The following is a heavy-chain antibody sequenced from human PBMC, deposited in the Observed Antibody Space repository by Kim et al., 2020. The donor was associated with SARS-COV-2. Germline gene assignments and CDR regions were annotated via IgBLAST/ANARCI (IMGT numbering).Heavy chain of an antibody. Sequence: GGSLRLSCAAPRLTFNAYAMTWVRQAPGKGLEWVSSISGGGGITDYADSVKGRFTISRDNSKNTLYLQMNSLRAEDTAVYYCAKHQGRESSGVYGLDVWGQGTTVSVSS. CDR1: RLTFNAYA. CDR2: ISGGGGIT. V-gene: IGHV3-23*01. J-gene: IGHJ6*02. D-gene: IGHD3-22*01. CDR3: AKHQGRESSGVYGLDV.